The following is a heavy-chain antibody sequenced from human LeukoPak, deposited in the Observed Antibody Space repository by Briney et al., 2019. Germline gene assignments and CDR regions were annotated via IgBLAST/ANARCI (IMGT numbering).Heavy chain of an antibody. CDR3: ARDWSRCTSPSCYDGGFDS. V-gene: IGHV3-30*03. D-gene: IGHD2-2*01. Sequence: GGSLRLSCAASGFTFSSYGMHWVRQAPGKGLEWVAVISYDGSNKYCADSVKGRFTISRDNSRVTVYLQMDGLRAEDTAVYYCARDWSRCTSPSCYDGGFDSWGHGTLVTVSS. CDR2: ISYDGSNK. CDR1: GFTFSSYG. J-gene: IGHJ4*01.